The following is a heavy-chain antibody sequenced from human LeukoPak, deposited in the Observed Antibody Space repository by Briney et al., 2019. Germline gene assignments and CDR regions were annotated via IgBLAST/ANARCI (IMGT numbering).Heavy chain of an antibody. D-gene: IGHD1-26*01. J-gene: IGHJ4*02. CDR2: ISASGGST. Sequence: GGSLRLSCAASGFTFSYYAMSWVRQAPGKGLEWVSAISASGGSTDYADSVKGRFTISRDDSKNTLYLQMNSLKTEDTAVYYCTSDSGSFWGQGTLVTVSS. V-gene: IGHV3-23*01. CDR1: GFTFSYYA. CDR3: TSDSGSF.